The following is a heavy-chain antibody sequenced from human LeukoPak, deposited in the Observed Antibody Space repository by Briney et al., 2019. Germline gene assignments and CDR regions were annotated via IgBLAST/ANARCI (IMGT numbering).Heavy chain of an antibody. CDR1: GYTFTIYG. CDR2: ISAYNGNT. V-gene: IGHV1-18*01. CDR3: ARFRFADYYYYYMDV. D-gene: IGHD3-3*01. Sequence: ASVTVSFKASGYTFTIYGISWVRQAPGQGLEWMGWISAYNGNTNYAQKLQGRVTMTTDTSTSTAYMELRSLRSDDTAVYYCARFRFADYYYYYMDVWGKGTTVTISS. J-gene: IGHJ6*03.